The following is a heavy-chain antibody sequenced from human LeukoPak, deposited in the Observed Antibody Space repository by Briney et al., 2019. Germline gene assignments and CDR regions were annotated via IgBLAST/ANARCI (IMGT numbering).Heavy chain of an antibody. CDR1: GLNFDDSA. CDR2: ISPDGIGT. Sequence: PGGSLRLSCVASGLNFDDSAMHWVRQAPGKGLEWVSLISPDGIGTFYADSVRGRFSISRDNRKHSLFLQMTSLRTEDTANCVRESGKFDYWGEGTRVGVSS. CDR3: ESGKFDY. V-gene: IGHV3-43*02. J-gene: IGHJ4*02. D-gene: IGHD5-24*01.